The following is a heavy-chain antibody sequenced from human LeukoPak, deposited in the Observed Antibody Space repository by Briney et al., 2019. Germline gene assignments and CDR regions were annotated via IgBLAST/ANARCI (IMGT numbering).Heavy chain of an antibody. CDR3: AISSIAARPGRLAAFDI. CDR1: GYTSTGYY. CDR2: INPNSGGT. Sequence: SVKASCHASGYTSTGYYMDWVRQAPGEWREWVGWINPNSGGTNYAQKIQGRVTMTRDTSISTAYMELSRLRSDDTAVYYCAISSIAARPGRLAAFDIWGQGTMVTVSS. J-gene: IGHJ3*02. D-gene: IGHD6-6*01. V-gene: IGHV1-2*02.